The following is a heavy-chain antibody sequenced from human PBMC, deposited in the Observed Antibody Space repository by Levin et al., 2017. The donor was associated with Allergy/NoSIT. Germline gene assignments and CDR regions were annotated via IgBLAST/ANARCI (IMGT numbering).Heavy chain of an antibody. J-gene: IGHJ4*02. CDR2: IRKRTNGYST. Sequence: PGGSLRLSCAASGFTFSDNYMDWVRQAPGKGLEWVGRIRKRTNGYSTEYAASVQGRFTVSRDDSKDSLYLQMNTLKIEDTAIYYCTRYQLELRYFDYWGQGTLVTVSS. V-gene: IGHV3-72*01. D-gene: IGHD3-9*01. CDR3: TRYQLELRYFDY. CDR1: GFTFSDNY.